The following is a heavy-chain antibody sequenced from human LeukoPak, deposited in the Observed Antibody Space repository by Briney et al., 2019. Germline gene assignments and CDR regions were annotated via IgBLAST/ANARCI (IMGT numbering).Heavy chain of an antibody. Sequence: SETLSLTCTVSGGSISSGDYYWSWIRQPPGKGLEWIGFIYYSGSAYYNPSLKSRVTISVDTSKNQFSLKLSSVTAADTAVYYCARGERQQLGYWGQGTLVTVSS. CDR1: GGSISSGDYY. CDR3: ARGERQQLGY. CDR2: IYYSGSA. V-gene: IGHV4-30-4*08. D-gene: IGHD6-13*01. J-gene: IGHJ4*02.